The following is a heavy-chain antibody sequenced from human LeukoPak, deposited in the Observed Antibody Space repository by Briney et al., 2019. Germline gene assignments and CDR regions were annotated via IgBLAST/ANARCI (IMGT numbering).Heavy chain of an antibody. J-gene: IGHJ6*02. CDR2: ISAYNGNT. CDR1: GYTFTSYG. Sequence: GASVKVSCKASGYTFTSYGISWVRQAPGQGLEWMGWISAYNGNTNYAQKLQGRVTMTTDTSTSTAYMELRSLRSDDTAVYYCARGRRFGELLSPMDVWGQGTTVTVSS. V-gene: IGHV1-18*01. D-gene: IGHD3-10*01. CDR3: ARGRRFGELLSPMDV.